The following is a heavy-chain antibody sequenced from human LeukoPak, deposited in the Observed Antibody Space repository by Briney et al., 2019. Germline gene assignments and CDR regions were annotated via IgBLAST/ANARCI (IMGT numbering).Heavy chain of an antibody. Sequence: GGSLRLSCAASGFTVSSNYMSWVRLAPGKGLEWVSLYSAGSTYCADSVKGRFTISRDNSKNTLYLQMNSLRAEDTAVYYCATLSSGSYYGPFDYWGQGTLATVSS. CDR1: GFTVSSNY. J-gene: IGHJ4*02. D-gene: IGHD3-22*01. CDR3: ATLSSGSYYGPFDY. V-gene: IGHV3-53*01. CDR2: YSAGST.